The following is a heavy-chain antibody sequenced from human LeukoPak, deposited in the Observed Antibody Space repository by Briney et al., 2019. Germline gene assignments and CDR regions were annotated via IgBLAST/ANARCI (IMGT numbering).Heavy chain of an antibody. CDR2: ISGSGGST. CDR3: AKDTHSGYSRNWFDP. CDR1: GFTFSSYA. J-gene: IGHJ5*02. D-gene: IGHD5-12*01. Sequence: GESLRLSCAASGFTFSSYAMSWVRQAPGKGLEWVSAISGSGGSTYYADSVKGRFTISRDNSKNTLYLQMNSLRAEDTAVYYCAKDTHSGYSRNWFDPWGQGTLVTVSS. V-gene: IGHV3-23*01.